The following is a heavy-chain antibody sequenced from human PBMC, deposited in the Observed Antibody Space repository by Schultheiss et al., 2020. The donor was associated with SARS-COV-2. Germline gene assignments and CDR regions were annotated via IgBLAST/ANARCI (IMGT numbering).Heavy chain of an antibody. CDR2: ISYDGSNK. V-gene: IGHV3-30*07. J-gene: IGHJ3*02. Sequence: GGSLRLSCAASGFTFSSYAMSWVRQAPGKGLEWVAVISYDGSNKYYADSVKGRFTISRDNSKNTLYLQMNSLRAEDTAVYYCAKDPIAAAHAGNAFDIWGQGTMVTVSS. CDR1: GFTFSSYA. D-gene: IGHD6-13*01. CDR3: AKDPIAAAHAGNAFDI.